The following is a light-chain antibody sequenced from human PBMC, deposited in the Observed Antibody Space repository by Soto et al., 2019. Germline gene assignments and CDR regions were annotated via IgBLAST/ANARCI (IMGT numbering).Light chain of an antibody. V-gene: IGLV2-8*01. Sequence: QSALTQPPSASGSPGQSVTISCTGTSSDVVDYTYVSWYQQHPGKAPKLMISEVSKRPSGVPDRFSGSKSGNTASLTVSGLQAEDEADYCSSYAGSHNLGFVFGTGTKLTVL. CDR1: SSDVVDYTY. CDR2: EVS. CDR3: SSYAGSHNLGFV. J-gene: IGLJ1*01.